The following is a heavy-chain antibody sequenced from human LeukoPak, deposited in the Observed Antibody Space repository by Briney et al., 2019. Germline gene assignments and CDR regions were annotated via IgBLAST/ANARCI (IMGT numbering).Heavy chain of an antibody. CDR3: AGTWSFDY. J-gene: IGHJ4*02. V-gene: IGHV3-74*01. CDR2: ISADGTTT. CDR1: GFSISSDW. Sequence: PGGSLRLSCAVSGFSISSDWMHWVRRAPGKGLLWVSRISADGTTTNYADSVKGRFTISRDNAKNTLYLQMDSLRADDTAVYYCAGTWSFDYWGQGTLVTVSS. D-gene: IGHD2-15*01.